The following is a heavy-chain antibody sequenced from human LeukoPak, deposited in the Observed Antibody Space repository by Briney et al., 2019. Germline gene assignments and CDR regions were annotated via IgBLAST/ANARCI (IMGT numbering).Heavy chain of an antibody. D-gene: IGHD5-18*01. V-gene: IGHV3-15*01. CDR2: IKSKTDGGTT. CDR1: GFTFNSAW. J-gene: IGHJ4*02. Sequence: GGSLRLSCAASGFTFNSAWMSWVRQAPGKSLEWVGRIKSKTDGGTTDYSASVKGRFTITRDDSKKTLYLQMNSLKIEDTAVYYCTTGTWIQLWLADFWGQGTLVTVSS. CDR3: TTGTWIQLWLADF.